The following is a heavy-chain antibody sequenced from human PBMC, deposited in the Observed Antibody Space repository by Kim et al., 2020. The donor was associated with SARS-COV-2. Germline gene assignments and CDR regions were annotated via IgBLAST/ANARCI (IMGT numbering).Heavy chain of an antibody. CDR2: IYYTGST. CDR1: GGSIGTYY. V-gene: IGHV4-59*01. J-gene: IGHJ4*01. CDR3: ARDRGFGDPFDC. D-gene: IGHD4-17*01. Sequence: SETLSLTCTVSGGSIGTYYWSWIRQPPGKGLEWIGYIYYTGSTNYNPSLKSRVTLSVDTSKNHFSLKLNSVTAADTAVYYCARDRGFGDPFDCWGQGTLVTVSS.